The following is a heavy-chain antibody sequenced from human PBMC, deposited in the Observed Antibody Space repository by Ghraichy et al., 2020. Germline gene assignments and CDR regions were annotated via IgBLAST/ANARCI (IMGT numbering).Heavy chain of an antibody. V-gene: IGHV3-21*01. CDR2: ISSSSSYI. CDR3: AREDYDSSGYYGG. J-gene: IGHJ4*02. Sequence: GGSLRLSCAASGFTFSSYSMNWVRQAPGKGLEWVSSISSSSSYIYYADSVKGRFTISRDNAKNSLYLQMNSLRAEDTAVYYCAREDYDSSGYYGGWGQGTLVTVSS. D-gene: IGHD3-22*01. CDR1: GFTFSSYS.